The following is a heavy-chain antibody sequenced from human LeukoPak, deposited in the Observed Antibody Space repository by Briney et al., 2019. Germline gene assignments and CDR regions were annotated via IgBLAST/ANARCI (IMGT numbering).Heavy chain of an antibody. V-gene: IGHV3-7*05. CDR1: GFTFSSYA. Sequence: GGSLRLSCAASGFTFSSYAMSWVRQAPGKGLEWVANIKQDGSEEVYVDSVKGRFTISRDNAKNSLFLQMNTLRAEDTAVYYCARDPYSSTWSYGMDVWRQGTTVTVSS. CDR2: IKQDGSEE. D-gene: IGHD6-6*01. CDR3: ARDPYSSTWSYGMDV. J-gene: IGHJ6*02.